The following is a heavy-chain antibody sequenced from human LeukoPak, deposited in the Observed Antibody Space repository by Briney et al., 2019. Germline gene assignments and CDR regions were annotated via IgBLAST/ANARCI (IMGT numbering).Heavy chain of an antibody. CDR2: ISGSGGST. Sequence: GGSLRLSCAASGFTFSSYGMSWVRQAPGKGLEWVSAISGSGGSTYYADSVKGRFTISRDNSKNTLYLQMNSLRAEDTAVCYCAKTPRYCSGGSCYPDAFDIWGQGTMVTVSS. J-gene: IGHJ3*02. CDR3: AKTPRYCSGGSCYPDAFDI. V-gene: IGHV3-23*01. D-gene: IGHD2-15*01. CDR1: GFTFSSYG.